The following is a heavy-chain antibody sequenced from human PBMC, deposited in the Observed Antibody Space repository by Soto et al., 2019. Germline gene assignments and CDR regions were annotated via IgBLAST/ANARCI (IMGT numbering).Heavy chain of an antibody. D-gene: IGHD3-10*01. CDR2: ISGSGGST. CDR1: GFTFSSYA. CDR3: ANGYYSGSGSYYNLHNFDY. Sequence: PGGSLRLSCAASGFTFSSYAMSWVRQAPGKGLEWVSAISGSGGSTYYADSVKGRFTISRDNFKNTLYLQMNSLRAEDTAVYYCANGYYSGSGSYYNLHNFDYWGQGTLVTVSS. V-gene: IGHV3-23*01. J-gene: IGHJ4*02.